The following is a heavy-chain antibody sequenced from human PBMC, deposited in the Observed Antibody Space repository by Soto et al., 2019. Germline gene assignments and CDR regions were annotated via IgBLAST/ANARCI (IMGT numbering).Heavy chain of an antibody. J-gene: IGHJ6*02. CDR3: ATGVLRFLEWLSPYGMDV. Sequence: ASVKVSCKASGYTFTSYYMHWVRQAPGQGLKWMGIINPSGGSTSYAQKFQGRVTMTRDTSTSTVYMELSSLRSEDTAVYYCATGVLRFLEWLSPYGMDVWGQGTTVTVSS. CDR2: INPSGGST. CDR1: GYTFTSYY. D-gene: IGHD3-3*01. V-gene: IGHV1-46*01.